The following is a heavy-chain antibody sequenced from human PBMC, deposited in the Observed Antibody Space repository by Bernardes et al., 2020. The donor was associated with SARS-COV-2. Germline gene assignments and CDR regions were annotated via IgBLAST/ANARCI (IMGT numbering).Heavy chain of an antibody. D-gene: IGHD1-26*01. CDR1: GDSVSSHTAA. CDR2: TYYRSKWYN. CDR3: ARESSIVGVPNWGFDP. J-gene: IGHJ5*02. V-gene: IGHV6-1*01. Sequence: SQTLSLTCAISGDSVSSHTAAWNWIRQSPSRGLEWLGRTYYRSKWYNDYAVSVKSRITINPDTSKNQFSLQLNSVTPEDTAVYYCARESSIVGVPNWGFDPWGQGTLVTVSS.